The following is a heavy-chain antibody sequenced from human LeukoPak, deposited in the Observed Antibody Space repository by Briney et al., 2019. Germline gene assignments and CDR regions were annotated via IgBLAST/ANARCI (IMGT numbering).Heavy chain of an antibody. CDR3: ARGMVRGLATIDY. Sequence: ASVKVSCKASGYTFTSYAMHWVRQAPGQRLEWMGWINAGNGNTKFSQKFQGRVTITRDTSASTAYMELSSLRSEDTAVYYCARGMVRGLATIDYWGQGTLVTVSS. CDR2: INAGNGNT. V-gene: IGHV1-3*01. J-gene: IGHJ4*02. CDR1: GYTFTSYA. D-gene: IGHD3-10*01.